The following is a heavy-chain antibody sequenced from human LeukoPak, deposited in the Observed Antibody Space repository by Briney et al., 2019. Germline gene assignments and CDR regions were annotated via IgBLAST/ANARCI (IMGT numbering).Heavy chain of an antibody. CDR2: IYYSGST. CDR3: ARRTRTYYYGSGSYGRYNWFDP. J-gene: IGHJ5*02. D-gene: IGHD3-10*01. CDR1: GGSISSYY. Sequence: SETLSLTCTVSGGSISSYYWSWIRQPPGEGLEWIGYIYYSGSTNYNPSLKSRVTISVDTSKNQFSLKLSSVTAADTAVYYCARRTRTYYYGSGSYGRYNWFDPWGQGTLVTVSS. V-gene: IGHV4-59*12.